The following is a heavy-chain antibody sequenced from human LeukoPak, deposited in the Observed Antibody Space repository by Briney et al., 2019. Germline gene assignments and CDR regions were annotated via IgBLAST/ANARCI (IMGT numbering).Heavy chain of an antibody. V-gene: IGHV3-33*08. Sequence: AGGSLRLSCAASGLTFSSDWMSSVRQPPGKGLEWVAVILSDGSKEFYTDSVKGRFTISRDNSKNTLYLQMNSLRAEDTAVYYCARSYYYDSSHTVDYWGQGTLVTVSS. CDR1: GLTFSSDW. CDR3: ARSYYYDSSHTVDY. CDR2: ILSDGSKE. D-gene: IGHD3-22*01. J-gene: IGHJ4*02.